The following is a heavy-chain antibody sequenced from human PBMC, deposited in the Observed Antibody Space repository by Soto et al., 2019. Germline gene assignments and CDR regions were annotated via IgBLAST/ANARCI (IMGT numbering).Heavy chain of an antibody. CDR2: INPNSGGT. CDR3: ARDRERYSSGWYGWWYFDL. Sequence: QVQLVQSGAEVKKPGASVKVSCKASGYTFTGYYMHWVRQAPGQGLEWMGWINPNSGGTNYAQKFQGRVTRPRCKSISTAYVELSGLRSDDTAGYYCARDRERYSSGWYGWWYFDLWGRGTLVTVSS. J-gene: IGHJ2*01. CDR1: GYTFTGYY. V-gene: IGHV1-2*02. D-gene: IGHD6-19*01.